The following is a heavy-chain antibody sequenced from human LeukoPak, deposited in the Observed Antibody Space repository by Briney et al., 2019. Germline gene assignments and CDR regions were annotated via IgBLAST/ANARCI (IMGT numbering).Heavy chain of an antibody. Sequence: GASVKVSCKASGYSFTGYYMHWVRQAPGQGLEWMGCINPNSGGTDYAQEFQGRVTMTRDTSISTAYMELSRLTSDDTAVYYCAGLSGYDPYYFDYWGQGTLVTVSS. J-gene: IGHJ4*02. V-gene: IGHV1-2*02. CDR1: GYSFTGYY. D-gene: IGHD5-12*01. CDR2: INPNSGGT. CDR3: AGLSGYDPYYFDY.